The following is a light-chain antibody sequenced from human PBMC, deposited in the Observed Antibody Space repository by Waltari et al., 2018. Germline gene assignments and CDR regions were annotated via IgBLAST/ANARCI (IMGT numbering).Light chain of an antibody. CDR2: DAS. J-gene: IGLJ3*02. Sequence: QSALTQPASVSGSPGQSLTISCLGSSSDVGAYKYVSWFQQHPGKAPKLIIYDASTRPSGTSDRFAGSKSGNTASLTISGLQAEEDADYDCSSYTTSSTWVFGGGTKLSVL. CDR3: SSYTTSSTWV. V-gene: IGLV2-14*03. CDR1: SSDVGAYKY.